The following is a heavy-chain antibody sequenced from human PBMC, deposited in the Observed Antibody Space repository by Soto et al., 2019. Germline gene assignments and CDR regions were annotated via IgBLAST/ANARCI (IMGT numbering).Heavy chain of an antibody. CDR1: GFTFSSYA. Sequence: GGSLRLSCAASGFTFSSYAMSWVRQAPGKGLEWVSAISGSGGSTYYADSVKGRFTISRDNSKNTLYLQMNSLRAEDTAVYYCANPGYCSGGSCYREYYFDYWGQGTLVTVSS. CDR2: ISGSGGST. CDR3: ANPGYCSGGSCYREYYFDY. D-gene: IGHD2-15*01. J-gene: IGHJ4*02. V-gene: IGHV3-23*01.